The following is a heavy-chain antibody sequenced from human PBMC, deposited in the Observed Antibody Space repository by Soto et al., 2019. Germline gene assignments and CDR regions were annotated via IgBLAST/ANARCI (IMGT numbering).Heavy chain of an antibody. D-gene: IGHD3-22*01. J-gene: IGHJ4*02. CDR3: ARDHRYYHDSSGS. V-gene: IGHV3-23*01. Sequence: VRSLRLSWGAFGFTFSSYAMSWFRQDPGKGLEWVSAISGSGISTYYADSVKGRFTISRDNSQNTLYLQMHSRRAEDTAVYYCARDHRYYHDSSGSGGQGILGTVSS. CDR1: GFTFSSYA. CDR2: ISGSGIST.